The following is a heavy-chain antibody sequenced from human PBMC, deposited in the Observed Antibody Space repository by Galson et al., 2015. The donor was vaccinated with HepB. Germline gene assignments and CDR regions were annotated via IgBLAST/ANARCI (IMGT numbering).Heavy chain of an antibody. CDR1: GYTFTSSD. D-gene: IGHD3-9*01. V-gene: IGHV1-8*01. CDR2: MNPNSGNT. Sequence: SVKVSCKASGYTFTSSDINWVRQATGQGLEWMGWMNPNSGNTGYAQKFQGRVTMTRNTSVNTAYMELSSLRSEDTAVYYCARGTFDFLTGYYFYFHMDVWGKGTTVTVSS. CDR3: ARGTFDFLTGYYFYFHMDV. J-gene: IGHJ6*03.